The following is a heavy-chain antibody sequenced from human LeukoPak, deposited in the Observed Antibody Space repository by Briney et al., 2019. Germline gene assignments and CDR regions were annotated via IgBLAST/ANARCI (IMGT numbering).Heavy chain of an antibody. Sequence: GGSLRLSCAASGFTVSSKYMSWVRQAPGKGLEWLSVIYNSGGTYYSDSVKGRFTISRDNSNNTLYLQMNSLRVEDTAVYFCARDCSSSSSDYYPLGYWGQGTLVTVSS. V-gene: IGHV3-66*01. D-gene: IGHD3-22*01. CDR2: IYNSGGT. J-gene: IGHJ4*02. CDR3: ARDCSSSSSDYYPLGY. CDR1: GFTVSSKY.